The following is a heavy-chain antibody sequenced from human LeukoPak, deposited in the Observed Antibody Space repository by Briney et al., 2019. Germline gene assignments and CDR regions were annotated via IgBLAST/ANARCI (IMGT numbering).Heavy chain of an antibody. J-gene: IGHJ3*02. D-gene: IGHD3-22*01. CDR1: GFTFSSYA. Sequence: GGSLRLSCAASGFTFSSYAMSWVRQAPGKGLEWVSGISGSGGSTDYADSLKGRFTISRDNSKNTLYLQMNSLRAEDTAVYYCAKDRDYDSSGYYYGHDAFDIWGQGTMVTVSS. CDR3: AKDRDYDSSGYYYGHDAFDI. V-gene: IGHV3-23*01. CDR2: ISGSGGST.